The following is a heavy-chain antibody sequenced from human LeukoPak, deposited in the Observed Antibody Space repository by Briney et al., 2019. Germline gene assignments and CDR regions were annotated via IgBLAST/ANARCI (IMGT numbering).Heavy chain of an antibody. Sequence: NRGESLKISCKVSGYKFTTYWIGWVRQMPGKGLEWMGIIYPGDSVTRYSPSFQGQVTISADKSISTAYLQWSSLKASDTAMYYCARPSDVGGGSWHLDYWGQGTLVTVSS. CDR3: ARPSDVGGGSWHLDY. V-gene: IGHV5-51*01. D-gene: IGHD2-15*01. CDR2: IYPGDSVT. CDR1: GYKFTTYW. J-gene: IGHJ4*02.